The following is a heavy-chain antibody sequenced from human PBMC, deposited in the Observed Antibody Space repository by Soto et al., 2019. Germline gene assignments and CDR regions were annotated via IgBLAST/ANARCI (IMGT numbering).Heavy chain of an antibody. D-gene: IGHD6-13*01. Sequence: ASVKVSCKXSGYTFTSYDINWVRQATGQGLEWMGWMNPNSGNTGYAQKFQGRVTMTRNTSISTAYMELSSLGSEDTAVYYCARRGIAAAGYYYYYYFDLWGRGTLVTVSS. J-gene: IGHJ2*01. V-gene: IGHV1-8*01. CDR3: ARRGIAAAGYYYYYYFDL. CDR2: MNPNSGNT. CDR1: GYTFTSYD.